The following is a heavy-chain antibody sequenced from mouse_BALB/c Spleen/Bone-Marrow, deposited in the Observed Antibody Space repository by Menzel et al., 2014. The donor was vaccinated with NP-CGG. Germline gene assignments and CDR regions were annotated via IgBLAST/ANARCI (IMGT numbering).Heavy chain of an antibody. V-gene: IGHV14-3*02. D-gene: IGHD2-4*01. J-gene: IGHJ3*01. CDR2: IDPANGNT. Sequence: EVQLQQSGAELVKPGASVKSSCTASGFNIKDTYMHWVKQRPEQGLEWIGRIDPANGNTKYDPKFQGKATITADPSSNTAYLQLSSLTSEDTAVYYCAVYDYEGFAYWCQGTLVTVSA. CDR1: GFNIKDTY. CDR3: AVYDYEGFAY.